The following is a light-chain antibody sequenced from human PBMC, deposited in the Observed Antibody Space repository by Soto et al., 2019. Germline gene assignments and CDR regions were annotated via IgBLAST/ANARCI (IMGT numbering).Light chain of an antibody. CDR2: GAS. J-gene: IGKJ5*01. CDR1: QSIGSS. V-gene: IGKV3-15*01. Sequence: EIVMTQSPATLSVSPGERATLSCRASQSIGSSLVWYQQEPGQAPRLLIYGASTRATGIPARFSGSGSGTEFTLTISSLQSEDFAVYFCQQYKNWPPITFGQGTRLEIK. CDR3: QQYKNWPPIT.